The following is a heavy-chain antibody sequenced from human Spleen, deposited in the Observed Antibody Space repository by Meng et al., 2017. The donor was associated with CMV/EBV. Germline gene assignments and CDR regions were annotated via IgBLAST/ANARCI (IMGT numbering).Heavy chain of an antibody. CDR3: ASSSGPPHYYYYYGMDV. CDR2: INHSGST. CDR1: GGSFSGYY. V-gene: IGHV4-34*01. Sequence: GSLRLSCAVYGGSFSGYYWSWIRQPPGKGLEWIGEINHSGSTNYNPSLKSRVTISVDTSKNQFSLKLSSVTAADTAVYYCASSSGPPHYYYYYGMDVWGQGTTVTVSS. J-gene: IGHJ6*02. D-gene: IGHD6-19*01.